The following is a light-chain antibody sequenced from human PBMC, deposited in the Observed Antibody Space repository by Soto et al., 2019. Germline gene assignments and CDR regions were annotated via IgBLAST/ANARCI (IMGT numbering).Light chain of an antibody. CDR3: QQYNNWPPA. Sequence: ILITQSPVTLSVSPGERATLSCRASQSVSSTLAWYQQKPGQAPSLLIYGAFTRATGIPARFSGTGSGTEFTLTISSLQSEDFAVYYCQQYNNWPPAFGQGAKVDI. CDR2: GAF. J-gene: IGKJ1*01. CDR1: QSVSST. V-gene: IGKV3-15*01.